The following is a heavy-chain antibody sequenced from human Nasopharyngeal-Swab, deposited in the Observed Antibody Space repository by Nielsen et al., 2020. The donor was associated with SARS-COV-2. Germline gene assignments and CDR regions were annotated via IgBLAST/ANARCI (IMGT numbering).Heavy chain of an antibody. J-gene: IGHJ4*02. V-gene: IGHV3-23*01. Sequence: GESLKISCAASGFTFSSHAMSWVRQAPGKGLEWVSAISGSGGSTYYADSVKGRFTISRDNSKNTLYLQMNSLRAEDTAIYYCARDEAGTANSGFDYWGQGTLVTVSS. CDR1: GFTFSSHA. CDR2: ISGSGGST. D-gene: IGHD1-1*01. CDR3: ARDEAGTANSGFDY.